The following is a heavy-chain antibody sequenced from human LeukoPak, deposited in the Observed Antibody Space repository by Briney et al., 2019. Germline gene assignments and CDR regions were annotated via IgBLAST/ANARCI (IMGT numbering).Heavy chain of an antibody. V-gene: IGHV1-69*04. D-gene: IGHD1-26*01. Sequence: SVKVSCKASGGTFSSYAISWVRQAPGQGLEWMGRIIPILGIANYAQKFQGRVTITADKSTSTAYMELSSLRSEDTAVYYCARNTGGIVGATDYWGQGTLVTVSS. CDR3: ARNTGGIVGATDY. CDR1: GGTFSSYA. CDR2: IIPILGIA. J-gene: IGHJ4*02.